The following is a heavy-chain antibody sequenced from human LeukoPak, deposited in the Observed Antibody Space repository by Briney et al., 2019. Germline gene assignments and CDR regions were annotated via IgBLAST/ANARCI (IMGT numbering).Heavy chain of an antibody. CDR2: IYSDGNT. Sequence: GESLRLSCTASGFTFSNFWMGWVRQAPGKGLEWVSTIYSDGNTYYPDSVKGRFTISRDGSKNTLYLQLNSLRTEDTAIYYCVREREGSNSEHWGQGTLVTVSS. CDR3: VREREGSNSEH. CDR1: GFTFSNFW. J-gene: IGHJ1*01. V-gene: IGHV3-53*01. D-gene: IGHD1-26*01.